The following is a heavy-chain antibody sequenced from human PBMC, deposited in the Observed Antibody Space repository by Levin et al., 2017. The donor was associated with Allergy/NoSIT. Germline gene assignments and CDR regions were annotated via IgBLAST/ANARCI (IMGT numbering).Heavy chain of an antibody. CDR1: GFTFSSYA. CDR2: ISYDGSNK. CDR3: ARDGGYCSSTSCPYGMDV. Sequence: GGSLRLSCAASGFTFSSYAMHWVRQAPGKGLEWVAVISYDGSNKYYADSAKGRFTISRDNSKNTLYLQMNSLRAEDTAVYYCARDGGYCSSTSCPYGMDVWGQGTTVTVSS. D-gene: IGHD2-2*01. J-gene: IGHJ6*02. V-gene: IGHV3-30-3*01.